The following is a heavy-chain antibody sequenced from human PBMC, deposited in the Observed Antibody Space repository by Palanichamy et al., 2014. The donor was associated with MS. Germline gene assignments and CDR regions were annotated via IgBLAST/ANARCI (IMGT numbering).Heavy chain of an antibody. V-gene: IGHV4-39*01. CDR3: ARHFPEDLDGFDI. J-gene: IGHJ3*02. CDR1: GDSISSKNYF. CDR2: VHFSGIT. D-gene: IGHD1-14*01. Sequence: QLQLQESGPGLVKPSETLFHTCTVSGDSISSKNYFWGWIRQPPGKGLEWIGAVHFSGITNYNPSLTSRVTISADTSKNQFSLKLNSVTAADTAVYFCARHFPEDLDGFDIWGQGTLVTVSS.